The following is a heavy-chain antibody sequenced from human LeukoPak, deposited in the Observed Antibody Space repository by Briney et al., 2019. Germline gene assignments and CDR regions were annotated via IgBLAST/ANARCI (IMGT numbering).Heavy chain of an antibody. V-gene: IGHV4-39*01. CDR3: ARLDGSLAHISGSYPDF. Sequence: SETLSLTCTVSDDSFSNSDFFWGWIRRPPGKGLEWIANIHLSGSFYYNPSLKSRVTMSRDTSTNQFSLKVTSVTAADTAVYYCARLDGSLAHISGSYPDFWGQGILVTVSS. CDR1: DDSFSNSDFF. J-gene: IGHJ4*02. CDR2: IHLSGSF. D-gene: IGHD3-10*01.